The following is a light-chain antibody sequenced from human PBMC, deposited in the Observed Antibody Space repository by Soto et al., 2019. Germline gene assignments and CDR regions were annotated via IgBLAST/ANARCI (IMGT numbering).Light chain of an antibody. J-gene: IGKJ1*01. CDR1: QTVSSN. V-gene: IGKV3-15*01. CDR3: HQYNFWPS. Sequence: EIVLTQSPVTLSLSPGGRATLSCRASQTVSSNLAWYQQKPGQSPRLLIYGTSTRATGVPARFSGSGSGTEFTLSISSLQSEDFAVYYCHQYNFWPSFGQGTKVDI. CDR2: GTS.